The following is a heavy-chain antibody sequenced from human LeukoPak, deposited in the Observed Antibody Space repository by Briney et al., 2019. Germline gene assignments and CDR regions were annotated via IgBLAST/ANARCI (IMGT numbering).Heavy chain of an antibody. CDR3: AREGLGHSSGWTPVFDY. J-gene: IGHJ4*02. CDR2: ISYDGSNK. V-gene: IGHV3-30-3*01. D-gene: IGHD6-19*01. Sequence: GGSLRLSCAASGFTFSSYAMHWVRQAPGKGLEWVAVISYDGSNKYYADSAKGRFTTSRDNSKNTLYLQMNSLRAEDTAVYYCAREGLGHSSGWTPVFDYWGQGTLVTVSS. CDR1: GFTFSSYA.